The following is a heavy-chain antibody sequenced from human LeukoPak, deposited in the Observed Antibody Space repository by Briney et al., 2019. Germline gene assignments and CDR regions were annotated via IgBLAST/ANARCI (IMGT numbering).Heavy chain of an antibody. CDR1: GYTLTELS. CDR2: FDPEDGET. CDR3: STGDDSSGYYY. D-gene: IGHD3-22*01. J-gene: IGHJ4*02. V-gene: IGHV1-24*01. Sequence: ASVKVSCKVSGYTLTELSMHCVRQAPGKGLEWMGGFDPEDGETIYAQKFQGRVTMTEDTSTDTAYMELSSLRSEDTAVYYFSTGDDSSGYYYWGQGTLVTVSS.